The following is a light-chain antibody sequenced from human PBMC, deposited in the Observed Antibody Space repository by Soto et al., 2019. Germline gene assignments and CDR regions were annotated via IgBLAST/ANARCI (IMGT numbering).Light chain of an antibody. V-gene: IGKV3-15*01. J-gene: IGKJ1*01. CDR3: QQYNNWPPWT. Sequence: EIVMTQSPVTLSVSPGERATLSCRASQSVSSNLAWYQQKPGQAPRLLIYGASTRATGIPARFSGSGSGTEFTLTISSLQSEDFAVYYCQQYNNWPPWTFGQGTKVE. CDR1: QSVSSN. CDR2: GAS.